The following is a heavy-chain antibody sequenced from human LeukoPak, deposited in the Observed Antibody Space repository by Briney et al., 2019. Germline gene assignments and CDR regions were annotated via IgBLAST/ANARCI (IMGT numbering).Heavy chain of an antibody. Sequence: SETLSLTCTVSGGSISSSSYYWGWIRQPPGKGLEWIGSIYYSGSTYYNPSLKSRVTISVDTSKNQFSLKLSSVTAADTAVYYCAREGDSGYVDYWGQGTLVTVSS. CDR2: IYYSGST. CDR1: GGSISSSSYY. CDR3: AREGDSGYVDY. D-gene: IGHD1-26*01. V-gene: IGHV4-39*07. J-gene: IGHJ4*02.